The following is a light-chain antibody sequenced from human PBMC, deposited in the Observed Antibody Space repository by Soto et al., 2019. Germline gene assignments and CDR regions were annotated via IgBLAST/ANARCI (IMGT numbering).Light chain of an antibody. CDR2: DAS. V-gene: IGKV3-20*01. Sequence: EIMLTQSPGTLSLSPGEIATLSFSASQSVYSSYLAWYQQRPGQAPRLLFYDASIRATGIPDRFSGSGSGTDFSLTISRLEPEDFAVYYCHQYGSSPWTFGQGTKVDIK. CDR3: HQYGSSPWT. CDR1: QSVYSSY. J-gene: IGKJ1*01.